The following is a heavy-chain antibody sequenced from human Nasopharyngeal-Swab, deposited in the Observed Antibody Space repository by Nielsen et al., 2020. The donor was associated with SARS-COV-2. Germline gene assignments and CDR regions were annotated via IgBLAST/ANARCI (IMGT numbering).Heavy chain of an antibody. CDR2: ISGSGGST. D-gene: IGHD3-10*01. Sequence: GGSLRLSCAASGFTFGSYAMSWVRQAPGKGLEWVSAISGSGGSTYYADSVKGRFTISRDNSKNTLYLQMNSLRAEDTAVYYCAKSAGRLLWFGELSPFFDYWGQGTLVTVSS. CDR1: GFTFGSYA. V-gene: IGHV3-23*01. CDR3: AKSAGRLLWFGELSPFFDY. J-gene: IGHJ4*02.